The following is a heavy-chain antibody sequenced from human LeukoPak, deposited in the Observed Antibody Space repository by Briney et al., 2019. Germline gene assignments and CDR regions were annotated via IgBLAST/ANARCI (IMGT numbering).Heavy chain of an antibody. V-gene: IGHV1-18*01. CDR1: GYTFTSYG. J-gene: IGHJ6*03. D-gene: IGHD3-3*01. CDR3: AREERGGGYYDFWSGSYYMDV. Sequence: ASVKVSCKASGYTFTSYGISWVRQAPGQGLEWMGWISTYNDNINYAQKLQGRVTMTTDTSTSTAYMELRSLRSDDTAVYYCAREERGGGYYDFWSGSYYMDVWGKGTTVTVSS. CDR2: ISTYNDNI.